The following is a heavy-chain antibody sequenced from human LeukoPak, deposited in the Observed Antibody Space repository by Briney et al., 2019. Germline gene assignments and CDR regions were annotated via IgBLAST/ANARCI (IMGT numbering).Heavy chain of an antibody. CDR1: GGSFSGYY. J-gene: IGHJ4*02. CDR2: INHSGST. V-gene: IGHV4-34*01. D-gene: IGHD6-13*01. Sequence: SETLSLTCAVYGGSFSGYYWSWIRQPPGKGLEWIGEINHSGSTNYNPSLKSRVTISVDTSKNQFSLKLSSVTAAGTAVYYCARGLWYSSSFPHWGQGTLVTVSS. CDR3: ARGLWYSSSFPH.